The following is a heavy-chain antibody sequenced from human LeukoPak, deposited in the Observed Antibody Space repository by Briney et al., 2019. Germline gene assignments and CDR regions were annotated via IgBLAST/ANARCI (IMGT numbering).Heavy chain of an antibody. CDR1: GASLSVSTYY. CDR2: IYYSGST. J-gene: IGHJ4*02. Sequence: SETLSLTCTVSGASLSVSTYYWGWIRQPPGKGLEWIGSIYYSGSTYYNPSLKSRVTISVDTSKNQFSLKLSSVTAADTAVYYCARLTAVAGIYYFDYWGQGTLVTVSS. D-gene: IGHD6-19*01. V-gene: IGHV4-39*01. CDR3: ARLTAVAGIYYFDY.